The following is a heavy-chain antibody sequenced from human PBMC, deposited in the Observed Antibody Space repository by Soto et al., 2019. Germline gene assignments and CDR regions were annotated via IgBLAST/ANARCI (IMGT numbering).Heavy chain of an antibody. J-gene: IGHJ4*02. CDR1: GGSISSGGYY. V-gene: IGHV4-31*03. CDR3: ARDRYGSGNWVYYY. Sequence: SETLSLTCTVSGGSISSGGYYWSWIRQHPGKGLEWIGYIYYSGSTYYNPSLKSRVTISVDTSKNQFSLKLSSVTAADTAVYYCARDRYGSGNWVYYYWGQGTLVTV. CDR2: IYYSGST. D-gene: IGHD3-10*01.